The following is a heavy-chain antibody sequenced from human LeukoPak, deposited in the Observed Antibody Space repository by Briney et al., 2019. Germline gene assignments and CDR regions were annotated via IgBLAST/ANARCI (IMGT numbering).Heavy chain of an antibody. CDR1: GFTLSDYD. V-gene: IGHV3-23*01. D-gene: IGHD4-17*01. CDR2: ISKSDDRT. J-gene: IGHJ4*02. Sequence: GGSLRLSCVASGFTLSDYDMMWVRQRPGKGLEWVSSISKSDDRTYYADSVKGRFAISRDKSKSTVYLQLSSLRVDDTAVYYCAKDPFTFDGDYGDTWGQGTLVTVSS. CDR3: AKDPFTFDGDYGDT.